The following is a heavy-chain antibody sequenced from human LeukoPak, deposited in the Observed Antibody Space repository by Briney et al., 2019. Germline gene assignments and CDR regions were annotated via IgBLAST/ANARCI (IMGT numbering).Heavy chain of an antibody. CDR3: ARDPSDYDFWSGYYKDDAFDI. CDR2: ISSSSSYI. D-gene: IGHD3-3*01. CDR1: GFTFSSYG. V-gene: IGHV3-21*01. J-gene: IGHJ3*02. Sequence: GGSRRLSCAASGFTFSSYGMNWVRQAPGKGLEWVSSISSSSSYIYYADSVKGRFTISRDNAKNTLYLQMNSLRAEDTAVYYCARDPSDYDFWSGYYKDDAFDIWGQGTMVTVSS.